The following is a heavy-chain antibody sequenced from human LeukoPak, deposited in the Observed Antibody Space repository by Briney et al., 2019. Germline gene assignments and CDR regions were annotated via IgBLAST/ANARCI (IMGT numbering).Heavy chain of an antibody. CDR1: GYTFTNYD. D-gene: IGHD3-10*01. V-gene: IGHV1-8*01. Sequence: GASVKVSCKASGYTFTNYDINGVRQATGQGLEWMGWMNPSNGNRDYAQKFQGRVTMTRDTSITTAYMELSSLRSEDTAVYYCVRGRDWRGSGSYNRDYWGQGTLVTVSS. CDR2: MNPSNGNR. J-gene: IGHJ4*02. CDR3: VRGRDWRGSGSYNRDY.